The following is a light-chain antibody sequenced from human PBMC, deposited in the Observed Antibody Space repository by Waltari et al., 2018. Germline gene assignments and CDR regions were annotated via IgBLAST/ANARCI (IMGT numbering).Light chain of an antibody. CDR3: CSYAGGGTYV. V-gene: IGLV2-23*02. J-gene: IGLJ1*01. CDR2: EVA. Sequence: QSALPQPASLSRSPGRTITISCSGTTRAFEKYNLVSWYQHHPDKAPKLMIYEVAKRPSGVSKRFSGSKSGNTASLTISGLQAEDEADYYCCSYAGGGTYVFGRGTKVTVL. CDR1: TRAFEKYNL.